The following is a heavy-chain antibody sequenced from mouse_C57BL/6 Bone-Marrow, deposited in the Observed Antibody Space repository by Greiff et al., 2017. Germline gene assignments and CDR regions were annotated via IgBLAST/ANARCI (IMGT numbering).Heavy chain of an antibody. J-gene: IGHJ3*01. CDR1: GFTFSDYG. V-gene: IGHV5-17*01. CDR3: ARDYCGSGPPFAY. CDR2: ISSGSSTI. D-gene: IGHD1-1*01. Sequence: EVQLQESGGGLVKPGGSLKLSCAASGFTFSDYGMHWVRQAPEKGLEWVAYISSGSSTIYYADTVKGRFTISRDNAKNTQFLQMSSLRSEDTAMYYCARDYCGSGPPFAYWGQGTLVTVSA.